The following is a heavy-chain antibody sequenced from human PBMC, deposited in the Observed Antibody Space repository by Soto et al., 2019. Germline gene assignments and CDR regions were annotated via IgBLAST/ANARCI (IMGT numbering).Heavy chain of an antibody. Sequence: PGGSLRLSCAASGFTFSDYYMSWIRQAPGKGLEWVSYISSSSTYTSYADSVKGRFTISRDNAKNSLYLQMNSLRAEDTAVYYCARDRRGIAAAGSHFDYWGQGTLVTVSS. V-gene: IGHV3-11*05. CDR2: ISSSSTYT. CDR3: ARDRRGIAAAGSHFDY. CDR1: GFTFSDYY. J-gene: IGHJ4*02. D-gene: IGHD6-13*01.